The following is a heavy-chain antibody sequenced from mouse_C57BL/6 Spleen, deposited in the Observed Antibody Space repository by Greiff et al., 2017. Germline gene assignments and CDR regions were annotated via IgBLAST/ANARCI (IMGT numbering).Heavy chain of an antibody. CDR1: GYSITSGYY. D-gene: IGHD3-2*02. CDR3: ARDAQAKTWFAY. J-gene: IGHJ3*01. V-gene: IGHV3-6*01. CDR2: ISYDGSN. Sequence: EVQRVESGPGLVKPSQSLSLTCSVTGYSITSGYYWNWIRQFPGNKLEWMGYISYDGSNNYNPSLKNRISITRDTSKNQFFLKLNSVTTEDTATYYCARDAQAKTWFAYWGQGTLVTVSA.